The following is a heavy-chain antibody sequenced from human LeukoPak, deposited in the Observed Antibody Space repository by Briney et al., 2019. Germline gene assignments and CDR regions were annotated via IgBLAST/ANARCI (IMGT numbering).Heavy chain of an antibody. D-gene: IGHD2-2*01. CDR2: INPSGGST. Sequence: ASVRVSCEASGYTFTSYYMHWVRQAPGQGLEWMGIINPSGGSTSYAQKFQGRVTMTRDTSTSTVYMELSSLRSEDTAVYYCARDAGYCSSTSCYGKYNWFDPWGQGTLVTVSS. CDR1: GYTFTSYY. V-gene: IGHV1-46*01. J-gene: IGHJ5*02. CDR3: ARDAGYCSSTSCYGKYNWFDP.